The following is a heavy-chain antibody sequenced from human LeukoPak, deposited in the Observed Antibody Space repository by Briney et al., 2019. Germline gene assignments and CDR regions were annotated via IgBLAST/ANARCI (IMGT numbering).Heavy chain of an antibody. CDR3: ARRSGIAVAGAFDY. CDR1: GFTFSSYG. Sequence: GRSLRLSCAASGFTFSSYGMHWVRQAPGKGLEWVAVISSDGSNKYYADSVKGRFTISRDNSKNTLYLQMNSLRAEDTAVYYCARRSGIAVAGAFDYWGQGALVTVSS. V-gene: IGHV3-30*03. J-gene: IGHJ4*02. CDR2: ISSDGSNK. D-gene: IGHD6-19*01.